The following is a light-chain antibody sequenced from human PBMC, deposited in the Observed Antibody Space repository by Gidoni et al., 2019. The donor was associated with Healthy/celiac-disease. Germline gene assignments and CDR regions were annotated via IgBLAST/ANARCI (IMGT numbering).Light chain of an antibody. CDR1: QSISSY. V-gene: IGKV1-39*01. J-gene: IGKJ3*01. CDR2: AAS. Sequence: DIQMTQSPSSLSASVGDRVTITCRASQSISSYLNWYQQKPGKAAKLLIYAASSLQSGVPSRFSGSRSGTDFTLTISSLQPEDFATYYCQQSYNTPLFTFGPGTKVDIK. CDR3: QQSYNTPLFT.